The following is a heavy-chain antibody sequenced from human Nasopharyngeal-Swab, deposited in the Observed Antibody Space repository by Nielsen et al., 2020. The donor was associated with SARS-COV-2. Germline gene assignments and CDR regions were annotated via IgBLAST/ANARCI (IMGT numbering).Heavy chain of an antibody. Sequence: GGSLRLSCAASGFTFSSYGMHWARQAPGKGLEWVAVIWYDGSNKYYADSVKGRFTISRDNSKNTLYLQMNSLRAEDTAVYYCAKDWGVREIDYWGQGTLVTVFS. CDR2: IWYDGSNK. CDR3: AKDWGVREIDY. CDR1: GFTFSSYG. J-gene: IGHJ4*02. V-gene: IGHV3-33*06. D-gene: IGHD3-10*01.